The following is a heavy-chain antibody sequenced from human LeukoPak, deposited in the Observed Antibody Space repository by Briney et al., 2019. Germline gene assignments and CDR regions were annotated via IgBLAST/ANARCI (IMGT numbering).Heavy chain of an antibody. CDR3: ARGPYYYDSSGYMITFDY. CDR2: IWYDGSNK. V-gene: IGHV3-33*01. Sequence: GRSLRLSCAASGFTFSSYGMHWVRQAPGKGLEWVAVIWYDGSNKYYADSVKGRFNISRGNSKNTLYLQMNSLRAEDTAVYYCARGPYYYDSSGYMITFDYWGQGTLVTVSS. J-gene: IGHJ4*02. CDR1: GFTFSSYG. D-gene: IGHD3-22*01.